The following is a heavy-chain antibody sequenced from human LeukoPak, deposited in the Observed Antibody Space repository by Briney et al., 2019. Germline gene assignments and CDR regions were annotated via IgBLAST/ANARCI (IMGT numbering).Heavy chain of an antibody. CDR1: GFTFSSYW. CDR2: INTDGSST. V-gene: IGHV3-74*01. CDR3: ARDNYDSSGYYFD. J-gene: IGHJ4*02. Sequence: GGSLRLSCAASGFTFSSYWMHWVRQVPGKGLVWVSRINTDGSSTSYADSVKGRFAFSRDNAKNTLYLQMNTLRAEDTAVYYCARDNYDSSGYYFDWGQGTLVTVSS. D-gene: IGHD3-22*01.